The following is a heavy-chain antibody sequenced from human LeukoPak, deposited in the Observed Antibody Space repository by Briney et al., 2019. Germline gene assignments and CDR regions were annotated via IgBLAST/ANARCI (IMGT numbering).Heavy chain of an antibody. J-gene: IGHJ4*02. CDR2: ISYDGSSK. V-gene: IGHV3-30-3*01. D-gene: IGHD4-17*01. CDR3: ARSYDYGADY. Sequence: PGGSLRFSCAASGFTFSSYAMHWVRQAPGKGLEWVAVISYDGSSKYYADSVKGRFTISRDNSKNTLYLQMNSLRAEDTAVYYCARSYDYGADYWGQGTLVTVSS. CDR1: GFTFSSYA.